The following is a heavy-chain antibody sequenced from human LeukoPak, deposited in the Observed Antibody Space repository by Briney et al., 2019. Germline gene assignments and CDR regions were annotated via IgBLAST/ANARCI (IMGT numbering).Heavy chain of an antibody. V-gene: IGHV1-2*02. CDR2: INPKSGGT. CDR1: GYTYTGYY. D-gene: IGHD2-2*03. Sequence: GASVKVSCKASGYTYTGYYMHWVRQAPGQGLEWMGWINPKSGGTNYAQKFQGRVTMTRDTSISTAYMELSRLRSDDTAVYYCARPGVDIVVVPAAQGAFDIWGQGTMVTVSS. CDR3: ARPGVDIVVVPAAQGAFDI. J-gene: IGHJ3*02.